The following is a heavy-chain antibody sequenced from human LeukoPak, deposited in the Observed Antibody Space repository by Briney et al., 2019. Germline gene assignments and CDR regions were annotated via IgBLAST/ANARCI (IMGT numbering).Heavy chain of an antibody. CDR1: GGSISSSNW. V-gene: IGHV4-4*02. Sequence: SETLSLTCAVSGGSISSSNWWSWVRQPPGKGLEWIGEIYHSGSTYYNPSLKSRVTISVDTSKNQFSLKLSSVTAADTAVYYCARMWWELDHFDYWGQGTLVTVSS. CDR2: IYHSGST. CDR3: ARMWWELDHFDY. D-gene: IGHD1-26*01. J-gene: IGHJ4*02.